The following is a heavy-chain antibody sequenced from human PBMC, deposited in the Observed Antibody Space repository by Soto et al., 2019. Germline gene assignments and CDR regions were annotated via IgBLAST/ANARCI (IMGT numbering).Heavy chain of an antibody. CDR2: IYYSGST. D-gene: IGHD3-22*01. Sequence: SETLSLTCTVSGGSISSGDYYWSWIRQPPGKGLEWIGYIYYSGSTYYNPSLKSRVTISVDTSKNQFSLKLSSVTAADTAVYYCARVPVNDYYDSSGRFDYWGQGTLVTVSS. CDR3: ARVPVNDYYDSSGRFDY. V-gene: IGHV4-30-4*01. CDR1: GGSISSGDYY. J-gene: IGHJ4*02.